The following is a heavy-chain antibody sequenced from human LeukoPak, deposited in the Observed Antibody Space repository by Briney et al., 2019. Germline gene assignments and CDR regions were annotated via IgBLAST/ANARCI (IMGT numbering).Heavy chain of an antibody. J-gene: IGHJ4*02. CDR3: ASQRGYSYGWAFPFDY. Sequence: SETLSLTCTVSGGSISSYYWSWIRQPPGKGLEWIGYIYYSGSTNYNPSLKSRVTISVDTSKNQFSLKLSSVTAADTAVYYCASQRGYSYGWAFPFDYWGQGTLVTVSS. CDR2: IYYSGST. D-gene: IGHD5-18*01. V-gene: IGHV4-59*08. CDR1: GGSISSYY.